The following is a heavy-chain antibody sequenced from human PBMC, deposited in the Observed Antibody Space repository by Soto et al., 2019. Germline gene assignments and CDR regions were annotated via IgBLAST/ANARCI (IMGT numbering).Heavy chain of an antibody. Sequence: GGSLRLSCVASGFDFNTYSMNWVRQAPGKGLEWLAFINGRGNTIYYADSVKGRLTVSRDNAKSSLYLQMNSLRDEDTAVYFCAARPHYDLLTGYYRFDYWGQGSLVTVSS. J-gene: IGHJ4*02. V-gene: IGHV3-48*02. CDR1: GFDFNTYS. CDR3: AARPHYDLLTGYYRFDY. D-gene: IGHD3-9*01. CDR2: INGRGNTI.